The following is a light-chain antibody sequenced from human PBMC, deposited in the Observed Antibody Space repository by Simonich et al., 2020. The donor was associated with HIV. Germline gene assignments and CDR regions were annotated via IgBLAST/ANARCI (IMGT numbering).Light chain of an antibody. CDR2: GAS. V-gene: IGKV3-15*01. CDR3: QQLNSYPFT. J-gene: IGKJ3*01. CDR1: QSVSSN. Sequence: EVVMTQSPVTLSVSPGERATLSCRASQSVSSNLACYKQKPGQAPRLVISGASTRATGIPARFSGSGSGTEFTLTISSLQPEDFATYYCQQLNSYPFTFGPGTKVDIK.